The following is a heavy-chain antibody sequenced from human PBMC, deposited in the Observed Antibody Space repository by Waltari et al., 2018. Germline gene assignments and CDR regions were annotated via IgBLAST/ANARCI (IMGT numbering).Heavy chain of an antibody. J-gene: IGHJ4*02. CDR1: GFTFSGYA. CDR3: AAEWELPRS. V-gene: IGHV3-23*01. Sequence: EVQLLESGGGLVQPGGSLRLPCAASGFTFSGYARSWVRQAPGKGLEWVSASSGSGGSTYYADSVKGRFTISRDNSKNTLYLQMNCLRPEDTAVYYCAAEWELPRSWGQGTLVTVSS. D-gene: IGHD1-26*01. CDR2: SSGSGGST.